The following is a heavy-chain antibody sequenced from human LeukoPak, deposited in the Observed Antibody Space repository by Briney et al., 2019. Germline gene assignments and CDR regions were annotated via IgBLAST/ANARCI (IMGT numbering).Heavy chain of an antibody. V-gene: IGHV3-21*01. CDR2: ISSSSSYI. CDR1: GFTFSSYS. J-gene: IGHJ5*02. Sequence: GSLRLSCAASGFTFSSYSMNWVRQAPGKGLEWVSSISSSSSYIYYADSVKGRFTISRDNSKNTLYLQMNSLRAEDTAVYYCARDGKGMRYFDWLRNWFDPWGQGTLVTVSS. D-gene: IGHD3-9*01. CDR3: ARDGKGMRYFDWLRNWFDP.